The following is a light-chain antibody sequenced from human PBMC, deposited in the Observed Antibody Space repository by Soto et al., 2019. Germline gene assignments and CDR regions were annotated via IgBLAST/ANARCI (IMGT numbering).Light chain of an antibody. V-gene: IGLV2-14*03. J-gene: IGLJ1*01. CDR3: SSYTGSSPYV. CDR1: SNDVGGYNY. Sequence: QSVLTQPASVSGSPGQSITISCTGTSNDVGGYNYVSWYQQHPGKAPKLMIYDVSNRPSGVSNRFSGSKSANTASLTISGLQTEDESDYYCSSYTGSSPYVFGTGTKVTVL. CDR2: DVS.